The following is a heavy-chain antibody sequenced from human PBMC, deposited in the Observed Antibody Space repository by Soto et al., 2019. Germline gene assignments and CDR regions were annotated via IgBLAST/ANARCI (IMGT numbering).Heavy chain of an antibody. V-gene: IGHV3-23*01. CDR2: ISGSGGST. D-gene: IGHD2-15*01. Sequence: GGSLRLSCAASGFTFSSYAMSWVRQAPGKGLEWVSAISGSGGSTYYADSVKGRFTISRDNSKNTLYLQMNSLRAEDTAVYYCAKDWYVVVVAATPFDYWGQGTLVTVSS. J-gene: IGHJ4*02. CDR3: AKDWYVVVVAATPFDY. CDR1: GFTFSSYA.